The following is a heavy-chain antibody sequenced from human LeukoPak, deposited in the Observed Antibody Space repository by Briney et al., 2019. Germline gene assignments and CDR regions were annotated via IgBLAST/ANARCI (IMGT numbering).Heavy chain of an antibody. Sequence: GGSLRLSCAASGFTFSSYAMSWVRQAPGKGLEWVSAISASGGSTYYADSVKGRFTISRDKSQSTLYLQMNSLRAEDTALYYCAKGSSAYVMYYFDCWGQGTLVTVSS. V-gene: IGHV3-23*01. D-gene: IGHD3-22*01. CDR1: GFTFSSYA. CDR2: ISASGGST. J-gene: IGHJ4*02. CDR3: AKGSSAYVMYYFDC.